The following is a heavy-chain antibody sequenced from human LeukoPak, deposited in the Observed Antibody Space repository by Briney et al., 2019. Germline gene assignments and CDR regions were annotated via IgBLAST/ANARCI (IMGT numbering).Heavy chain of an antibody. CDR2: ISYDGSNK. CDR1: GFTFSSYG. Sequence: PGRSLRLSCAASGFTFSSYGMHWVRQAPGKGLEWVAVISYDGSNKYYADSVKGRFTISRDNSKNTLYLQMNSLRAEDTAVYYCARGDYYGSRGGYWGQGTLVTVSS. D-gene: IGHD3-10*01. V-gene: IGHV3-30*03. CDR3: ARGDYYGSRGGY. J-gene: IGHJ4*02.